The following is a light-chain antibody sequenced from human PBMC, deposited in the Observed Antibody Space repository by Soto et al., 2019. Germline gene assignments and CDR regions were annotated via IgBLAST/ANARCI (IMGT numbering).Light chain of an antibody. J-gene: IGKJ2*01. CDR2: DAS. V-gene: IGKV1-5*01. CDR1: QPINSW. CDR3: QQYKTSPFT. Sequence: DVQMTQSPSTLSASVGDRVTITCRASQPINSWLAWFQQKPGKAPQLLIHDASSLESGVPPRFSGIGFGTDFTLTITNLQHEDVSTYYCQQYKTSPFTFGQGTKVDIK.